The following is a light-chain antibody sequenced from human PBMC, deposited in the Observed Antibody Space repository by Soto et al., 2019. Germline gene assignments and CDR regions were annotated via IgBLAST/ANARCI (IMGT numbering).Light chain of an antibody. J-gene: IGKJ1*01. CDR1: QSVSSN. CDR3: QQYNNWPRT. V-gene: IGKV3-15*01. Sequence: EIVMTQSPATLSVSPGERDTLSCRASQSVSSNLAWYQQKPGQAPRLLIYGASSRATGIPARFSGSVYGTEFTLTISSLQSEDFAVYYCQQYNNWPRTFGQGPKVDIK. CDR2: GAS.